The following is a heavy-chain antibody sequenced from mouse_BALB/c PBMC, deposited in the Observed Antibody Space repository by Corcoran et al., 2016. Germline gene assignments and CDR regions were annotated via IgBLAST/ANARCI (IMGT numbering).Heavy chain of an antibody. J-gene: IGHJ3*01. Sequence: EVQLQQSGAELVKPGASVKLSCTASGFNIKDTYMHWVKQRPEQGLEWIGRIDPANGNTKYDPKFQGKATITADTSSNTAYLQLSSLTSEDTVVYYGARLGLRSSTVWFAYWGQGTLVTVSA. D-gene: IGHD1-1*01. CDR2: IDPANGNT. V-gene: IGHV14-3*02. CDR1: GFNIKDTY. CDR3: ARLGLRSSTVWFAY.